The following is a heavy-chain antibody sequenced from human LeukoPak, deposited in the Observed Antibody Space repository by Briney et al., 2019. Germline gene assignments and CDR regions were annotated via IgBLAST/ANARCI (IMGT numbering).Heavy chain of an antibody. Sequence: GGSLRLSCAASGFTFDDYAMHWVRQPPGKGLEWVSGISWNSGSIGYADSVKGRFTISRDNAKNSLYLQMNSLRAEDTALYYCAKGSRSWIQLWLFDYWGQGTLVTVSS. D-gene: IGHD5-18*01. CDR1: GFTFDDYA. CDR2: ISWNSGSI. CDR3: AKGSRSWIQLWLFDY. J-gene: IGHJ4*02. V-gene: IGHV3-9*01.